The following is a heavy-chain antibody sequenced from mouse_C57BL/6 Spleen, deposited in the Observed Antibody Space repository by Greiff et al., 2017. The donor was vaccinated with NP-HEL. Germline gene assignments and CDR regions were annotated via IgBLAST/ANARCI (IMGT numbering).Heavy chain of an antibody. Sequence: VQLKQSGAELVRPGASVKLSCTASGFNIKDDYMHWVKQRPEQGLEWIGWIDPENGDTEYASKFQGKATITADTSSNTAYLQLSSLTSEDTAVYCCTSELLRSSEGYWGQGTTLTVSS. D-gene: IGHD1-1*01. V-gene: IGHV14-4*01. CDR1: GFNIKDDY. J-gene: IGHJ2*01. CDR2: IDPENGDT. CDR3: TSELLRSSEGY.